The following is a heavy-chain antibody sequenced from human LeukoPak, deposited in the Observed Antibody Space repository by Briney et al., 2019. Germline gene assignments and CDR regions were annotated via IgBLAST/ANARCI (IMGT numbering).Heavy chain of an antibody. CDR3: ARDRSGDDGFWSGYYTNCFDP. D-gene: IGHD3-3*01. V-gene: IGHV3-48*01. Sequence: PSGTLCLSCAASGFSISSYSMNWVRQPPGKGLEWVSYIGSSSSTIYYGDPTKGRLTISRDNAKNSLYLQMNSLRVEDTAVYYCARDRSGDDGFWSGYYTNCFDPWGQGTLVTVSS. J-gene: IGHJ5*02. CDR1: GFSISSYS. CDR2: IGSSSSTI.